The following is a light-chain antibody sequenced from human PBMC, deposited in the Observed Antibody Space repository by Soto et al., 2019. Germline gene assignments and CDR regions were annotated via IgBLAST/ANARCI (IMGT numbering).Light chain of an antibody. J-gene: IGKJ1*01. CDR2: GAS. Sequence: EIVMTQSPATLSVSPGKRATLSCRASQSVSSNLAWYQQKPGQAPRLLIYGASTTATGIPARFSGSGSATEFTLTVSSLLSEDFAVYYCQHQKTFGQGTNVEIK. CDR3: QHQKT. CDR1: QSVSSN. V-gene: IGKV3-15*01.